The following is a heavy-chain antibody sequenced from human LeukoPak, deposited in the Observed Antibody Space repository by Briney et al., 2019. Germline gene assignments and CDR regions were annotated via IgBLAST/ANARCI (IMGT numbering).Heavy chain of an antibody. D-gene: IGHD6-13*01. V-gene: IGHV3-73*01. CDR3: TRLGAYTSSWSDY. Sequence: GGSLRLSCAASGFTFSDSAMHWVRQASGKGLEWVGRIRSKGNSYATAYAASVKGRFTISRDDSKNTVYLQMNSLKTEDTAVYYCTRLGAYTSSWSDYWGQGTLVTVSS. CDR2: IRSKGNSYAT. J-gene: IGHJ4*02. CDR1: GFTFSDSA.